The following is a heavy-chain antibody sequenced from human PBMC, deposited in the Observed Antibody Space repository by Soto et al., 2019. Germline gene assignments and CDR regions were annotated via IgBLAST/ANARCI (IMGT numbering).Heavy chain of an antibody. V-gene: IGHV3-23*01. D-gene: IGHD6-6*01. CDR1: GFTFSSYA. CDR2: ISGSGGST. Sequence: GGSLRLSCAASGFTFSSYAMSWVRQAPGKGLEWVSAISGSGGSTYYADSVKGRFTISRDNSKNTLYLQMNSLRAEDTAVYYCAKVNSSLYYYYYMDVWGKGTTVTVSS. CDR3: AKVNSSLYYYYYMDV. J-gene: IGHJ6*03.